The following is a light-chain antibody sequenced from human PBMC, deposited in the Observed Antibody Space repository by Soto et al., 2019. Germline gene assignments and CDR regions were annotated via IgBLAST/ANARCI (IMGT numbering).Light chain of an antibody. Sequence: DIQMTQSPSSLSASVGDRVTITCQASQDISNYLNWYQQKPGKAPKLLIYDASNLETGVPSRFSGSGSGTDFTFTISSLQPEDIATYYCQPYDNLPLTGGGGTKVDSK. CDR2: DAS. J-gene: IGKJ4*01. CDR1: QDISNY. V-gene: IGKV1-33*01. CDR3: QPYDNLPLT.